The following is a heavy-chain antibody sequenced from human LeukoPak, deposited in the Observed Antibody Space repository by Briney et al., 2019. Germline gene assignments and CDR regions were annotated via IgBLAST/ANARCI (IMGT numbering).Heavy chain of an antibody. CDR2: IYYSGST. J-gene: IGHJ6*02. CDR1: GGSISSYY. Sequence: SETLSLTCTVSGGSISSYYWSWIRQPPGKGLEWVGYIYYSGSTNYNPSLKSRVTMSVDTSKNQFSLKLSSVTAADTAVYYCARDRLAAAGYRFYYYYGMDVWGQGTTVTVSS. CDR3: ARDRLAAAGYRFYYYYGMDV. V-gene: IGHV4-59*01. D-gene: IGHD6-13*01.